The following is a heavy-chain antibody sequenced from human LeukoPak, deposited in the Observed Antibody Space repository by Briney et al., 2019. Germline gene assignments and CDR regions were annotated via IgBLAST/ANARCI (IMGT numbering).Heavy chain of an antibody. D-gene: IGHD1-1*01. V-gene: IGHV1-18*01. CDR1: GYTFTSYG. CDR2: ISASNGNT. J-gene: IGHJ4*02. CDR3: ARYPLSYSNNWHYYFDY. Sequence: ASVKVSCKASGYTFTSYGISWVRQAPGQGLEWMGWISASNGNTNYAQKLQGRVTMTTDTSTSTAYMELRSLRSDDTAVCYCARYPLSYSNNWHYYFDYWGQGTLLTVSS.